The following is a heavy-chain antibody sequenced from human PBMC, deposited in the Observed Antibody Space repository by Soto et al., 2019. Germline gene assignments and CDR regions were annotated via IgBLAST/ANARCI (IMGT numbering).Heavy chain of an antibody. J-gene: IGHJ6*02. V-gene: IGHV4-30-4*01. CDR3: ARFIAAAGEGWGMDV. Sequence: PSETLSLTCTVSGGSISSGDYYWSWIRQPPGKGLEWIGYIYYSGSTYYNPSLKSRVTISVDTSKNQFSLKPSSVTAADTAVYYCARFIAAAGEGWGMDVWGQGTTVTVSS. CDR2: IYYSGST. D-gene: IGHD6-13*01. CDR1: GGSISSGDYY.